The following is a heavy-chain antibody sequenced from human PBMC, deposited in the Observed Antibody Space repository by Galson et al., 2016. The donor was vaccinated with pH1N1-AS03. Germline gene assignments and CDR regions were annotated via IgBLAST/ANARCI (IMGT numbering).Heavy chain of an antibody. CDR3: VRESEISGVVFFNY. V-gene: IGHV1-18*01. J-gene: IGHJ4*02. D-gene: IGHD3-3*01. CDR1: GYTFTTYG. CDR2: ISAYYGDT. Sequence: SVKVSCKASGYTFTTYGISWVRQAPGQGLEWMGWISAYYGDTHFAPKFQERVTLTRDTSTATAYMALRNLRSDDTAVYYGVRESEISGVVFFNYWGQGTLVTVSS.